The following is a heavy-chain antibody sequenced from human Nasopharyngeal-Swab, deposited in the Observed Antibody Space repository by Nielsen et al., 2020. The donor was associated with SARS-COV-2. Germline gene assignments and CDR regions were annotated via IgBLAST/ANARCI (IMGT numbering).Heavy chain of an antibody. CDR2: IYYSGST. CDR1: GGSLSSGGYY. CDR3: ARVTRQDWYFDL. V-gene: IGHV4-31*03. Sequence: SETLSLTCTVSGGSLSSGGYYWSWFRQHPWTGLESIGFIYYSGSTYYNPSLKSRVTISVDTSQNQFSLTLSSVTAADTAVYYCARVTRQDWYFDLWGRGTLVTVSS. J-gene: IGHJ2*01.